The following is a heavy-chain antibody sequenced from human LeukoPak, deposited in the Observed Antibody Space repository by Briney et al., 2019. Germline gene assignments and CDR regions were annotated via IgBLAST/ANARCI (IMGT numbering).Heavy chain of an antibody. J-gene: IGHJ4*02. V-gene: IGHV3-74*01. CDR3: ARGYRMDEGGYRHFAY. CDR2: INSDGNKI. CDR1: GFTFSIHW. D-gene: IGHD3-22*01. Sequence: PGGSLRLSCAASGFTFSIHWMHWVRQAPGKGLVWVSNINSDGNKINYADSVKGRFTISRDNAKNTLDLQMNSLRVEDTAVYYCARGYRMDEGGYRHFAYWGKEPRVPVSS.